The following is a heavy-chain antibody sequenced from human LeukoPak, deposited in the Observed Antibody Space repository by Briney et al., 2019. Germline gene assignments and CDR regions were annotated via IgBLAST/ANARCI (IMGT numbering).Heavy chain of an antibody. CDR1: GFTFSSYA. CDR2: ISGSGGST. D-gene: IGHD6-13*01. J-gene: IGHJ6*03. CDR3: AKDLVYSSSWYPRDYYYMDV. V-gene: IGHV3-23*01. Sequence: PGGSLRLSCADSGFTFSSYAMSWVRQAPGKGLEWVSAISGSGGSTYYADSVKGRFTISRDNSKNTLYLQMNSLRAEDTAVYYCAKDLVYSSSWYPRDYYYMDVWGKGTTVTVSS.